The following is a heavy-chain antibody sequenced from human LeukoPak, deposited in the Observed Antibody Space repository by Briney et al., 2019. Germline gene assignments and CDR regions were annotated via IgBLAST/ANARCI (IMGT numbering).Heavy chain of an antibody. V-gene: IGHV3-15*01. J-gene: IGHJ4*02. CDR3: TTDLHYDILTGYYGSSYYFDY. CDR1: GFTFSNAW. CDR2: IKSKSDGGTT. Sequence: GGSLRLSCAASGFTFSNAWMSWVRQAPGKGLEWVGRIKSKSDGGTTDYAAPVKGTFTISRDDSKNTLYLQMNSLKTEDTAVYYCTTDLHYDILTGYYGSSYYFDYWGQGTLVTVSS. D-gene: IGHD3-9*01.